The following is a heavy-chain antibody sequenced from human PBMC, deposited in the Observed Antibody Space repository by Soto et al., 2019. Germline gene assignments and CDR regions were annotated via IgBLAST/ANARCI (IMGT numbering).Heavy chain of an antibody. CDR2: ISATGVST. Sequence: GGSLRLSCAGSGFTFASYGMTWVRQAPGRGLEWVSSISATGVSTYYAGSVKGRFTISRDNSKNTLYLQMNSLRAEDTAIYYCANAEHPRRGIGFDYWGQGTLVNVYS. D-gene: IGHD3-16*02. J-gene: IGHJ4*02. CDR1: GFTFASYG. V-gene: IGHV3-23*01. CDR3: ANAEHPRRGIGFDY.